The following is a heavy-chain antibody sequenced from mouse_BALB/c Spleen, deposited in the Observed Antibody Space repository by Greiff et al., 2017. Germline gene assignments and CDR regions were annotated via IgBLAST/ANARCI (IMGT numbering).Heavy chain of an antibody. V-gene: IGHV1S56*01. CDR1: GYTFTSYY. J-gene: IGHJ1*01. Sequence: QVQLQQSGPELVKPGASVKMSCKASGYTFTSYYIHWVKQRPGQGLEWIGWIYPGDGSTKYNEKFKGKTTLTADKSSSTAYMLLSSLTSEDSAIYFCARGWGNYDWYFDVWGAGTTVTVSS. CDR2: IYPGDGST. CDR3: ARGWGNYDWYFDV. D-gene: IGHD2-1*01.